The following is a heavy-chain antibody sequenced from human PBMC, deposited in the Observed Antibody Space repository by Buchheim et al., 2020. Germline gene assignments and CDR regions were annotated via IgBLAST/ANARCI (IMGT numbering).Heavy chain of an antibody. CDR2: ISSSSSTI. V-gene: IGHV3-48*01. CDR3: ARDRYYDIPGGTGSMDV. J-gene: IGHJ6*02. D-gene: IGHD3-22*01. CDR1: GFTFSSYS. Sequence: EVQLVESGGGLVQPGGSLRLSRAASGFTFSSYSMNWVRQAPGKGLEWVSYISSSSSTIYYADSVKGRFTISRDNAKNSLYLQMNSLRAEDTAVYYCARDRYYDIPGGTGSMDVWGQGTT.